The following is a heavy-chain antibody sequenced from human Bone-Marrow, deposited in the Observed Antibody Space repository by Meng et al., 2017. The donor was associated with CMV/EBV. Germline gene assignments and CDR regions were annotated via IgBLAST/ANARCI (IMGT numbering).Heavy chain of an antibody. CDR3: AKDREERWDVFDY. V-gene: IGHV3-23*01. CDR2: IGGIGGTT. CDR1: GFTVSSNY. J-gene: IGHJ4*02. D-gene: IGHD5-24*01. Sequence: GESLKISCAASGFTVSSNYMSWVRQAPGKGLQWVSSIGGIGGTTYYADSVKGRFTISRDNSKNTLYLEMNSLRAEDPAVYYCAKDREERWDVFDYWGQGTLVTVSS.